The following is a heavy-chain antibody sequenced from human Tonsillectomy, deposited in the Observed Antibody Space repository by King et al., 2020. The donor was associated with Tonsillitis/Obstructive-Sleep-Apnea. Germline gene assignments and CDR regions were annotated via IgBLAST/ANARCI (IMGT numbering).Heavy chain of an antibody. J-gene: IGHJ4*02. V-gene: IGHV3-43*01. CDR3: AKERLRNFDG. Sequence: DVQLVESGGVVVQPGGSLRLSCATSGFTFDDYTMHWVRQAPGKGLEWVSLIIRGAGSTFYADSAKGRFTISSKNSKNSLYVQMNMLRTEDTALYYCAKERLRNFDGWGQGTLVTVSS. D-gene: IGHD2-21*02. CDR1: GFTFDDYT. CDR2: IIRGAGST.